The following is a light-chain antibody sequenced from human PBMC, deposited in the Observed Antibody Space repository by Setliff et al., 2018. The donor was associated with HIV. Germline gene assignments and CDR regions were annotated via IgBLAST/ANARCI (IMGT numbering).Light chain of an antibody. CDR2: EVT. Sequence: QSALTQPPSASGSPGQSVTISCTGTISDVGGYNYVSWYQQQPGKAPKLLLYEVTRRPSGVPDRFSGSKSGNTASLTVSRLQAEDEADYYCSSYAGSNSYVFGTGTKV. CDR3: SSYAGSNSYV. J-gene: IGLJ1*01. V-gene: IGLV2-8*01. CDR1: ISDVGGYNY.